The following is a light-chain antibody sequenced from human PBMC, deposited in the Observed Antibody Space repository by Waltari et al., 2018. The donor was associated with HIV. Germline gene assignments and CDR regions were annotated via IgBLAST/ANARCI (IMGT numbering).Light chain of an antibody. CDR3: QAWDSSIVV. Sequence: SYELTQPPSVSVSPGQTASITCSGDKLGYKYACWYQQKPGQSPVLVIYQDTKRPSGIPGRFSGYNSGNTATLTISGTQAMDEADYYCQAWDSSIVVFCGGTKLTVL. V-gene: IGLV3-1*01. CDR2: QDT. J-gene: IGLJ2*01. CDR1: KLGYKY.